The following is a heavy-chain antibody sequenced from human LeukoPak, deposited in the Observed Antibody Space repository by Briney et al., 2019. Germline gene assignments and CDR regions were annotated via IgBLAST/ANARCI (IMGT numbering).Heavy chain of an antibody. CDR2: INPRGGSA. CDR1: GYTFTSYY. V-gene: IGHV1-46*01. CDR3: ARDYHGSGSLTTFDY. J-gene: IGHJ4*02. D-gene: IGHD3-10*01. Sequence: ASVEVSCKTSGYTFTSYYMHWVRQAPGQGLEWMGIINPRGGSASSAQKFQGRVTLTRDTSTSTVYMDLSSLRSQDTAVYYCARDYHGSGSLTTFDYWGQGTLVTVSS.